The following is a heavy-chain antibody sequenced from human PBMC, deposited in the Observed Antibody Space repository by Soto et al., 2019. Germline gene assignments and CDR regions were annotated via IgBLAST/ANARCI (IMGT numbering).Heavy chain of an antibody. V-gene: IGHV3-74*01. Sequence: EVQLVESGGGLVQPGGSLRLSCAASGFTFSSYWMHWVRQAPGKGLVWVSRINSDGSSTSYADSVKGRFTISRDNAKNTLYLQMNSLSAEDTAVYYCARPSYGGNSLDAFDIWGEGTMVTVSS. J-gene: IGHJ3*02. D-gene: IGHD4-17*01. CDR2: INSDGSST. CDR1: GFTFSSYW. CDR3: ARPSYGGNSLDAFDI.